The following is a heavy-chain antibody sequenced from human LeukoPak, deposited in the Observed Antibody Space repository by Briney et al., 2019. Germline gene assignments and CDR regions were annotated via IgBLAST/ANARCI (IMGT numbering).Heavy chain of an antibody. CDR1: GLTFTGYA. CDR2: ISHDGTKK. CDR3: ARDKIYRGSGSCLDY. Sequence: SGGPLRLSCAASGLTFTGYAMHWVRQAPGKGLEWMAVISHDGTKKDYADSVKGRFTISRDSSNNALYLQMDSLRAEDTAVYYCARDKIYRGSGSCLDYWGQGTLVTVSS. D-gene: IGHD3-10*01. V-gene: IGHV3-30-3*01. J-gene: IGHJ4*02.